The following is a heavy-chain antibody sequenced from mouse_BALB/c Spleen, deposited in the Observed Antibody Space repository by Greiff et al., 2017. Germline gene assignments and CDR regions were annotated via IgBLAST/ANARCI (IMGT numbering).Heavy chain of an antibody. J-gene: IGHJ1*01. Sequence: EVKLVESGAELVRPGALVKLSCKASGFNIKDYYMHWVKQRPEQGLEWIGWIDPENGNTIYDPKFQGKASITADTSSNTAYLQLSSLTSEDTAVYYCAKLPLYYYGSSGYFDVWGAGTTVTVSS. V-gene: IGHV14-1*02. CDR2: IDPENGNT. CDR1: GFNIKDYY. CDR3: AKLPLYYYGSSGYFDV. D-gene: IGHD1-1*01.